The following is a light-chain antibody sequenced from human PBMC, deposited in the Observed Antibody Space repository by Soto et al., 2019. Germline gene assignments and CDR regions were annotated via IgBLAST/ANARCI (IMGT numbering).Light chain of an antibody. CDR3: HHYANSVWT. CDR2: AAS. J-gene: IGKJ1*01. V-gene: IGKV3-20*01. CDR1: QSVSSSQ. Sequence: IVLTQSPDTLSLSTGERATLSCRASQSVSSSQLVWYQQKPGQAPRLLIYAASSRATGIPDRFSGSGSGTDFTLTVSELETEDFAVYYCHHYANSVWTFGQGTKVEIK.